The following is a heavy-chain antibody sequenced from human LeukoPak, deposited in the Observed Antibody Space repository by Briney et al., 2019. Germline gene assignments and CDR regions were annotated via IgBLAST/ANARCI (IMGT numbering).Heavy chain of an antibody. CDR1: GFTFDDYD. CDR3: ARVSDISVAAYFDY. J-gene: IGHJ4*02. CDR2: INWNGGRT. D-gene: IGHD6-19*01. Sequence: GGSLRLSCAASGFTFDDYDMTWVRQAPGEGLEGVSSINWNGGRTYYADSVKGRFTISRDNAKNSLYLQMHSLRAEDTALYYCARVSDISVAAYFDYWGQGTLVTVSS. V-gene: IGHV3-20*04.